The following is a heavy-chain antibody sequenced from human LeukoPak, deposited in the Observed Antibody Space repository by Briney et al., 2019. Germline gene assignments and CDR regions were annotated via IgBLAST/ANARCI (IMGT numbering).Heavy chain of an antibody. J-gene: IGHJ6*02. D-gene: IGHD5-24*01. CDR3: ARMRMANYYYHGMDV. CDR2: IYYNGDT. CDR1: GGSITTNCCY. V-gene: IGHV4-39*01. Sequence: IPSETLSLTCTVSGGSITTNCCYWGWVRQSPGTALEWIGGIYYNGDTYYNPSLKSRVTMSVDTSKNQFSLNLSPVTAADTAVYYCARMRMANYYYHGMDVWGQGTTVTVS.